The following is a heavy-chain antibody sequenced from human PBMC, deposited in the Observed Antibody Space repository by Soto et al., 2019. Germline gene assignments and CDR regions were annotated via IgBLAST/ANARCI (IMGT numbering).Heavy chain of an antibody. CDR2: ISGSGGST. CDR3: AKAKPRITGTTQGYYYYGMDV. J-gene: IGHJ6*02. D-gene: IGHD1-7*01. Sequence: GGSLRLSCAASGFTFSSYAMSWVRQAPGKGLEWVSAISGSGGSTYYADSVKGRFTISRDNSKNTLYLQMNSLRAEDTAVYYCAKAKPRITGTTQGYYYYGMDVWGQGTTVTVSS. CDR1: GFTFSSYA. V-gene: IGHV3-23*01.